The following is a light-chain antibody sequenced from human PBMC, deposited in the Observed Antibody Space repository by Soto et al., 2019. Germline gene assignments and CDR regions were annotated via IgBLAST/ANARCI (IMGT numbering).Light chain of an antibody. CDR2: WAS. V-gene: IGKV4-1*01. J-gene: IGKJ5*01. CDR3: QQYYSTPIT. CDR1: QSFLYSSNNKNY. Sequence: DIVMTQSPDSLAVSLVERATINCNSSQSFLYSSNNKNYLAWYQQKPGQPPKLLIYWASTRESGVPDRFSGSGSGTDFTLTISSLQAEDVAVYYCQQYYSTPITFGQGTRLEV.